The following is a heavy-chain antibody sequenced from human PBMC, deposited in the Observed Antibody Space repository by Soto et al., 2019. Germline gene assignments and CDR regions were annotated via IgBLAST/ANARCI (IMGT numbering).Heavy chain of an antibody. J-gene: IGHJ3*02. CDR3: ARAYGGGSWRDAFDI. CDR1: GFTFSYYY. D-gene: IGHD2-15*01. CDR2: ISSSGSTI. V-gene: IGHV3-11*01. Sequence: GGSLRLSCAASGFTFSYYYRSWIRQAPGKGLEWVSYISSSGSTIYYADSVKGRFTISRDNAKNSLYLQMNSLRAGDTAVYYCARAYGGGSWRDAFDIWGQGTMVTVSS.